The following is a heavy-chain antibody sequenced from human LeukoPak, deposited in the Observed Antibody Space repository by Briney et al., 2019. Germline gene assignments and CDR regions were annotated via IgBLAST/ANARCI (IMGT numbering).Heavy chain of an antibody. CDR3: AKKGLGTYHFDY. D-gene: IGHD1-26*01. V-gene: IGHV3-23*01. CDR2: ISVSGGST. CDR1: GFTFSSYA. J-gene: IGHJ4*02. Sequence: PGGSLRLSCAASGFTFSSYALSWVRQAPGKGLEWVSHISVSGGSTYYADSVKGRFTISRDNSKNTLYLQMNSLRAEDTAVYYCAKKGLGTYHFDYWGQGTLVTVSS.